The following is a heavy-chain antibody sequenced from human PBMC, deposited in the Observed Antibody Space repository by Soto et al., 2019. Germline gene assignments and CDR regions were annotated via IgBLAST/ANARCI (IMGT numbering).Heavy chain of an antibody. V-gene: IGHV4-4*07. J-gene: IGHJ6*02. D-gene: IGHD4-17*01. CDR1: GGSISGYY. Sequence: SETLSLTVTVSGGSISGYYLSWIRQPAGKGLEWFGRIYLNGGSNYNPSLKSRVTMSVDMSKNQFSLNLSSVTAADTAMYYCAKGSTVREYYNGMDVWGQGTTVTVPS. CDR2: IYLNGGS. CDR3: AKGSTVREYYNGMDV.